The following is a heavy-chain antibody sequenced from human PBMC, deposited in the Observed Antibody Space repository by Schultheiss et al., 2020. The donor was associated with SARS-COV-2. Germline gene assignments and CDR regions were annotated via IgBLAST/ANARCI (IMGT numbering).Heavy chain of an antibody. D-gene: IGHD6-6*01. CDR3: ARDTPEQPVEYVRGAFDI. CDR2: IYTSGST. V-gene: IGHV4-4*07. Sequence: SETLSLTCTVSGGSISSYYWSWIRQPAGKGLEWIGRIYTSGSTNYNPSLKSRVTISVDTSKNQFSLKLSSVTAADTAVYYCARDTPEQPVEYVRGAFDIWGQGTMVTVSS. CDR1: GGSISSYY. J-gene: IGHJ3*02.